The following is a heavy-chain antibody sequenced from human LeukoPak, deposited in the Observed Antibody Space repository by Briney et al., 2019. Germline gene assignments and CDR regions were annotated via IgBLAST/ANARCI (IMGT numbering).Heavy chain of an antibody. CDR3: ARDLGYSSGWYTHYFDY. J-gene: IGHJ4*02. V-gene: IGHV4-59*01. Sequence: SETLSLTCTVSGGSISSYYWSWIRQPPGKGLEWIGSVSYSGSTYYNPSLKSRVTISVDTSKNQFSLKLSSVTAADTAVYYCARDLGYSSGWYTHYFDYWGQGTLVTVSS. CDR2: VSYSGST. CDR1: GGSISSYY. D-gene: IGHD6-19*01.